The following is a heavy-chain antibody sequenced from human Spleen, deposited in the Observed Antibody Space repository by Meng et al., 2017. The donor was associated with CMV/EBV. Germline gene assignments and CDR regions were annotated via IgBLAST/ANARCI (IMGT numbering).Heavy chain of an antibody. Sequence: GTFSNFAVSWVRQAPGQGLEWMGGIIPMVRTTNYAQKFQGRVTITTDTTTSTAYMELTSLNSDDTAVYFCARVPAPYYYDSSGPFDYWGQGTLVTVSS. CDR3: ARVPAPYYYDSSGPFDY. J-gene: IGHJ4*02. D-gene: IGHD3-22*01. CDR2: IIPMVRTT. CDR1: GTFSNFA. V-gene: IGHV1-69*05.